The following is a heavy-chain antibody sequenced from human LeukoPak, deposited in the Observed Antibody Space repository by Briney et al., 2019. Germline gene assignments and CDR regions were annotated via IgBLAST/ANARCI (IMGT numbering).Heavy chain of an antibody. CDR3: ARHGREVPADY. CDR1: GGSISSSNW. D-gene: IGHD2-2*01. V-gene: IGHV4-4*02. J-gene: IGHJ4*02. CDR2: IYHSGST. Sequence: PSETLSLTCAVSGGSISSSNWWSWVRQPPGKGLEWIGEIYHSGSTNYNPSLKSRVTISVDTSKNQFSLKLSSVTAADTAVYYCARHGREVPADYWGQGTLVTVSS.